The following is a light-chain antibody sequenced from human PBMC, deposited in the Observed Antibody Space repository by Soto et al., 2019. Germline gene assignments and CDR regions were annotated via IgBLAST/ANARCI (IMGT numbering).Light chain of an antibody. Sequence: DIEIPQSPSSLSASVGDRVTITCRASQSISSYLNWYHQKPGKAPKILIYAASSLQSGVPSRFSGSGSWTDFTLTISSLQPEDFATDYCQQSYSNTITFGQGTRLEI. CDR1: QSISSY. CDR2: AAS. J-gene: IGKJ5*01. V-gene: IGKV1-39*01. CDR3: QQSYSNTIT.